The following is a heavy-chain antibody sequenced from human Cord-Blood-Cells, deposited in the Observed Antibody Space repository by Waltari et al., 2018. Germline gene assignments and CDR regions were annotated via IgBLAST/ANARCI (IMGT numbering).Heavy chain of an antibody. J-gene: IGHJ3*02. V-gene: IGHV4-39*01. Sequence: QLKLQESGPGLVKPSETLSLTCTVSGGSISSSSYYWGWIRQPPGKGLEWIGSIYYSGSTSYNPSLKSRVTIAVDTSKNQFSLKLSSVTAADTAVYYCARSRGYSYGDAFDIWCQGTMVTVPS. CDR1: GGSISSSSYY. CDR3: ARSRGYSYGDAFDI. D-gene: IGHD5-18*01. CDR2: IYYSGST.